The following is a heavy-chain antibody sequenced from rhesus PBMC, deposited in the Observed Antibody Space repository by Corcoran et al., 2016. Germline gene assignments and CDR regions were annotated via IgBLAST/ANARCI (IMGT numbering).Heavy chain of an antibody. CDR1: GGSISSGYY. Sequence: QVQLQESGPGLVKPSETLSLTCAVSGGSISSGYYYWRWIRQPPGKGLEWIGGIYGSGGSNYLHPSLKSRVTLSVDTSKNQFSLELSSGTAADTAVYYWASTLRSWNDVAFDFWGQGLRVTVSS. D-gene: IGHD1-14*01. V-gene: IGHV4S14*01. CDR2: IYGSGGSN. J-gene: IGHJ3*01. CDR3: ASTLRSWNDVAFDF.